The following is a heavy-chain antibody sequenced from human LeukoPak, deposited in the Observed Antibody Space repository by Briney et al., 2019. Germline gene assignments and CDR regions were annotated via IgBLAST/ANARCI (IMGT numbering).Heavy chain of an antibody. CDR2: INPNSGGT. Sequence: GASVKVSRKASGYTFTGYYMHWVRQAPGQGLEWMGWINPNSGGTNYAQKFQGRVTMTRDTSISTAYMELSRLRSDDTAVYYCARGSIAAAGVFDYWGQGTLVTVSS. D-gene: IGHD6-13*01. CDR1: GYTFTGYY. J-gene: IGHJ4*02. CDR3: ARGSIAAAGVFDY. V-gene: IGHV1-2*02.